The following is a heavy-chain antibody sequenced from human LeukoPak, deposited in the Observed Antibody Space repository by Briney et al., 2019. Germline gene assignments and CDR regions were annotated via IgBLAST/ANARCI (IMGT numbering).Heavy chain of an antibody. CDR2: INPSGGDT. CDR1: GFTFTSYY. J-gene: IGHJ4*02. V-gene: IGHV1-46*01. Sequence: ASVKVSCKASGFTFTSYYIHWVRLAPGQRLEWMGIINPSGGDTRFAQRFQGRVTMTRDTSTSTVYMELSSLRSEDTAVYYCARGPATGDFDYWGQGTLVTVSS. D-gene: IGHD7-27*01. CDR3: ARGPATGDFDY.